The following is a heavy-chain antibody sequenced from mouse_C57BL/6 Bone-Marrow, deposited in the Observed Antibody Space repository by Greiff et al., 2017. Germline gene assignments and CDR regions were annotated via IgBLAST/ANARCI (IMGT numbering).Heavy chain of an antibody. Sequence: EVQRVESVAELVRPGASVKLSCTASGFNIKNTYMHWVKQRPEQGLEWIGRIDPANGNTKYAPKFQGKATITADTSSNTAYLQLSSLTSEDTAIYYCARDYGSSGWFAYWGQGTLVTVSA. J-gene: IGHJ3*01. V-gene: IGHV14-3*01. CDR2: IDPANGNT. CDR3: ARDYGSSGWFAY. D-gene: IGHD1-1*01. CDR1: GFNIKNTY.